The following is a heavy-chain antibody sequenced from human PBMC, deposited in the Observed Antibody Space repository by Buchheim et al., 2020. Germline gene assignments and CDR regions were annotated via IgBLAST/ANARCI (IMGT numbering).Heavy chain of an antibody. CDR1: GFTFSSYA. D-gene: IGHD3-22*01. J-gene: IGHJ6*02. Sequence: EVQLVESGGGFVQPGGSLRLSCAASGFTFSSYAMSWVRQAPGKGLEWVSAISGSGGSTYYADSGKGRFTISRDNSKNTLYLQMNSLRAEDTAVYYCAKGAAGSGYSGYYYGMDVWGQGTT. CDR3: AKGAAGSGYSGYYYGMDV. CDR2: ISGSGGST. V-gene: IGHV3-23*04.